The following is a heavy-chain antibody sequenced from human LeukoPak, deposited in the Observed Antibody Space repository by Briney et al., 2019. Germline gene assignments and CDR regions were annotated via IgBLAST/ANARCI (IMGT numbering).Heavy chain of an antibody. D-gene: IGHD4-17*01. CDR3: ARGIESYGDYGY. Sequence: SETVSLTCTVSGGSISGSYWSWIRQPPGKGLEWIAYMYNSGSTNYNPSLKSRVTISIDTSKNQFSLKLSSLTAADTAIYYCARGIESYGDYGYWGQGILVTVSS. CDR1: GGSISGSY. V-gene: IGHV4-59*01. CDR2: MYNSGST. J-gene: IGHJ4*02.